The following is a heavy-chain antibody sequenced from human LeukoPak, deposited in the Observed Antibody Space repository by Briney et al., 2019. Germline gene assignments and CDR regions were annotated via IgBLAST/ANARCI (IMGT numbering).Heavy chain of an antibody. CDR1: GFTFSSYS. Sequence: GGSLRLSCGASGFTFSSYSMSWVRQGPGTGLEWVSAISGSGDTTFYADSVKGRFTISRDNSKKTLYLQVNSLRAEDTAVYFCAKELTTERTPGVDSWGQGTLVTVSS. J-gene: IGHJ4*02. CDR3: AKELTTERTPGVDS. D-gene: IGHD4-17*01. V-gene: IGHV3-23*01. CDR2: ISGSGDTT.